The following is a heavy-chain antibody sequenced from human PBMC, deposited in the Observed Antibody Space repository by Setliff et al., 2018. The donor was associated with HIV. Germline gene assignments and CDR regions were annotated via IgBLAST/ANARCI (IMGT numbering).Heavy chain of an antibody. J-gene: IGHJ6*03. CDR3: ARDGTTFLAAMDV. CDR1: GFNFENYG. CDR2: IISDSSYI. Sequence: GGSLRLSCAASGFNFENYGMSWVRQAPGKGLEWVSSIISDSSYIFYTDSVKGRFTISRDNARNSLYLQMNSLRADDTAVYYCARDGTTFLAAMDVWGKGTTVTVSS. V-gene: IGHV3-21*01. D-gene: IGHD3-3*02.